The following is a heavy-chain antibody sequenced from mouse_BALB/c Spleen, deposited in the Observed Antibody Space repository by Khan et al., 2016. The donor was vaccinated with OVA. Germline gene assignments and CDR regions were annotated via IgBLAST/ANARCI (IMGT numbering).Heavy chain of an antibody. CDR3: TRLAYYYDSEGFAY. CDR2: VSTGGSYT. J-gene: IGHJ3*01. V-gene: IGHV5-6*01. CDR1: GFTFSTYG. Sequence: EVQLVESGGDLVKPGGSLKLSCAASGFTFSTYGMSWVRQAPDKRLEWVATVSTGGSYTYYPDSVTGRFTISRDNAKNTLYLQMSGLRSGDTAMFYCTRLAYYYDSEGFAYWGQGALVTVSA. D-gene: IGHD1-1*01.